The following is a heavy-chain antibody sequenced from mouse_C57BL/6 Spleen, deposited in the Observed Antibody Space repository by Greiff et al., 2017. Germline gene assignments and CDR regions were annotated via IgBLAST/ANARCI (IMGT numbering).Heavy chain of an antibody. D-gene: IGHD2-1*01. J-gene: IGHJ1*03. V-gene: IGHV5-6*01. CDR2: ISSGGSYT. CDR3: ERRGLYGNGGYFDV. Sequence: EVQVVESGGDLVKPGGSLKLSCAASGFTFSSYGMSWVRQTPDKRLEWVATISSGGSYTYYPDSVKGRFTISRDNAKNTLYLQMSSLKSEDTAMYYCERRGLYGNGGYFDVWGTGTTVTVSS. CDR1: GFTFSSYG.